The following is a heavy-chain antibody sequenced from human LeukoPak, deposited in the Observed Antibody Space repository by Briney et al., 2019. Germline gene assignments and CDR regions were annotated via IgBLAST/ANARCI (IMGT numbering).Heavy chain of an antibody. CDR2: IWYNGSNK. J-gene: IGHJ4*02. CDR1: GFTFSSFA. Sequence: GGSLRLSCAASGFTFSSFAMHWVRQAPGKGLEWVADIWYNGSNKYYAESMKGRFTISRDNAKNTLYLEINSLRAEDTAVYYCARDPAGSIDYWGQGTLVTVSS. D-gene: IGHD6-19*01. V-gene: IGHV3-33*01. CDR3: ARDPAGSIDY.